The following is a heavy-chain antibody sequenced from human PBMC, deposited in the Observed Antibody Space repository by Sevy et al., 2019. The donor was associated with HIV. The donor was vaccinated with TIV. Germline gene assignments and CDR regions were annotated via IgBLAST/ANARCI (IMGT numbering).Heavy chain of an antibody. Sequence: GGSLRLSCAASGFTFSYYTMNWVRQAPGKGLEWVSSISSGSSYIFYADSMKGRFTVSRDNAKNSLFLQMNSLRDEDTALYYCARSTDYYDNSAYDSWGRGTLVTVSS. J-gene: IGHJ4*02. CDR3: ARSTDYYDNSAYDS. CDR1: GFTFSYYT. D-gene: IGHD3-22*01. CDR2: ISSGSSYI. V-gene: IGHV3-21*03.